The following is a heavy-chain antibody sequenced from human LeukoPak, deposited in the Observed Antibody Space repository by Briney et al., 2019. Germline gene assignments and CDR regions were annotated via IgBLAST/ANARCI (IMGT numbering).Heavy chain of an antibody. D-gene: IGHD6-19*01. CDR2: INPNSGHT. V-gene: IGHV1-2*02. CDR1: GHTLTVYY. J-gene: IGHJ6*02. CDR3: ASERALSGPDYYYVMDV. Sequence: GASVKLSCKASGHTLTVYYMHWVRQPPGQGLEWMGWINPNSGHTNYTQKFRDRLTMTRDPSIRTAYMELSRERSDDPAVYYCASERALSGPDYYYVMDVGGEGTTVTVP.